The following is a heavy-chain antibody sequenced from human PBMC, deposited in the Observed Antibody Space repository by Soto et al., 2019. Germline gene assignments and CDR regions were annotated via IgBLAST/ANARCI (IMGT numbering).Heavy chain of an antibody. V-gene: IGHV5-51*01. Sequence: LGESLKISCKGSGYSFTSYWIGWVRQMPGKGLEWMGIIYPGDSDTRYSPSFQGQVTISADKSISTAYLQWSSLKASDTAMYYCARHYCSGGSCCAIDYWGQGTLVTVSS. D-gene: IGHD2-15*01. CDR2: IYPGDSDT. J-gene: IGHJ4*02. CDR3: ARHYCSGGSCCAIDY. CDR1: GYSFTSYW.